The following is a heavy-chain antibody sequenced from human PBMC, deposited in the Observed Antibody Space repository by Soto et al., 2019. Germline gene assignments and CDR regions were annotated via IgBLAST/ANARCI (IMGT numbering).Heavy chain of an antibody. CDR1: GGTFSSYA. D-gene: IGHD6-13*01. V-gene: IGHV1-69*06. CDR3: ARVAAAGTGAYYYYGMDV. CDR2: IIPIFGTA. J-gene: IGHJ6*02. Sequence: GASVKVSCKASGGTFSSYAISWVRQAPGQGLEWMGGIIPIFGTANYAQKFQGRVTITADKSTSTAYMELSSLRSEDTAVYYCARVAAAGTGAYYYYGMDVWGQGTTVTVSS.